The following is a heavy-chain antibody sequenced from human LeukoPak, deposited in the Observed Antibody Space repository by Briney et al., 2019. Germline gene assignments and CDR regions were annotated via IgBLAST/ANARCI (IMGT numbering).Heavy chain of an antibody. CDR3: ARGTAWYSSSWYFDY. D-gene: IGHD6-13*01. J-gene: IGHJ4*02. CDR1: GFTFSSYA. V-gene: IGHV3-23*01. Sequence: PGGSLRLSCAASGFTFSSYAMTWVRQAPGKGLEWVSAIGGSGGTTYYADSVKGWFTISRDNSKNTLYLQMNSLRADDTAIYYCARGTAWYSSSWYFDYWGQGTPVTVSS. CDR2: IGGSGGTT.